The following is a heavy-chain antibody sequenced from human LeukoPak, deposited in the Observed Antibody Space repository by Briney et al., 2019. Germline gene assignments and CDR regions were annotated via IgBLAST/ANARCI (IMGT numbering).Heavy chain of an antibody. J-gene: IGHJ4*02. CDR2: INQAGSDK. CDR3: ARDYYTSGSH. D-gene: IGHD3-10*01. Sequence: GGSLRLSCAASGFTFSSSWMAWVRQTPGKGLEWVANINQAGSDKNYVDSVKGRFTISRDSGKNSLYLQMNSLRAEDTALYYCARDYYTSGSHWGQGTLVIVSS. CDR1: GFTFSSSW. V-gene: IGHV3-7*01.